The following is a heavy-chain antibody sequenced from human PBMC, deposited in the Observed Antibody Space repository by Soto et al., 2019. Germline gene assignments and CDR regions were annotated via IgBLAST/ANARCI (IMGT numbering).Heavy chain of an antibody. CDR2: ISGSGGST. V-gene: IGHV3-23*01. J-gene: IGHJ4*02. CDR1: GFTFSSYA. D-gene: IGHD2-15*01. CDR3: AKEWSVAGGSPNYYFDY. Sequence: GGSLRLSCAASGFTFSSYAMSWVRQAPGKGLEWVSAISGSGGSTYYADSVKGRFTISRDNSKNTLYLQMNSLRAEDTAVYYCAKEWSVAGGSPNYYFDYWGQGTLVTVSS.